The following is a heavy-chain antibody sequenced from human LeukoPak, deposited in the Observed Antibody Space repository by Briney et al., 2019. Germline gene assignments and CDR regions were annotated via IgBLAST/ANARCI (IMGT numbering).Heavy chain of an antibody. Sequence: GGSLRLSCAASGFTFSRNAFSWVRQGPGKGLEWVSGISGSGDSTYYADSVKGRFTISRDNSKNTLYPQMNSLRAEDTAVYYCAKEGDILTGYPRNWFDPWGQGTLVTVSS. D-gene: IGHD3-9*01. J-gene: IGHJ5*02. CDR1: GFTFSRNA. V-gene: IGHV3-23*01. CDR3: AKEGDILTGYPRNWFDP. CDR2: ISGSGDST.